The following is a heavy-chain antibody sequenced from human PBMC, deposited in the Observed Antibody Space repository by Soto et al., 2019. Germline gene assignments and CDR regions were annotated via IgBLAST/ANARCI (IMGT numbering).Heavy chain of an antibody. D-gene: IGHD3-22*01. J-gene: IGHJ5*02. V-gene: IGHV4-34*01. CDR2: INHSGST. Sequence: PSETLSLTCAVYGGSFSGYYWSWIRQPPGKGLEWIGEINHSGSTNYNPSLKSRVTISVDTSKNQFSLKLSSVTAADTAVYYCARDYDSSGPWGQGNLVTVSS. CDR1: GGSFSGYY. CDR3: ARDYDSSGP.